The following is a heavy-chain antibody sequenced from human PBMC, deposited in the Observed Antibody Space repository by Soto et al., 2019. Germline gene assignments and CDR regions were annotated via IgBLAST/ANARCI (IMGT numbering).Heavy chain of an antibody. CDR2: INSDGSST. D-gene: IGHD2-15*01. CDR1: GFTFSSYW. CDR3: ARGDQRGYCSGGSCYQSPDY. Sequence: GGSLRLSCAASGFTFSSYWMHWVRQAPGKGLVWVSRINSDGSSTSYADSVKGRFTISRDNAKNTLYLQMNSLRAEDTAVYYCARGDQRGYCSGGSCYQSPDYWGQGTLVTVSS. V-gene: IGHV3-74*01. J-gene: IGHJ4*02.